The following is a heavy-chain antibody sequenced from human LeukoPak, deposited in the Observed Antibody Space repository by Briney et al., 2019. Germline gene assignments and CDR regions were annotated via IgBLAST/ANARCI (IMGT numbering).Heavy chain of an antibody. CDR1: GFTVSNNY. Sequence: GGSLRLSCAASGFTVSNNYMSWVRQVPGKGLEWVSVIYSGGSTYYADSVKGRFTISRDNSKNTLFLQMDSLRAEDTAVYYCATLGIVATIGSFFFWGQGTLVTVSS. CDR3: ATLGIVATIGSFFF. J-gene: IGHJ4*02. V-gene: IGHV3-53*01. CDR2: IYSGGST. D-gene: IGHD5-12*01.